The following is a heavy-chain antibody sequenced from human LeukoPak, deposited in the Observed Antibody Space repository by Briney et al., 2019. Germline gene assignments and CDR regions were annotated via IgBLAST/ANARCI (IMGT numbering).Heavy chain of an antibody. CDR1: GFTFSSYV. D-gene: IGHD6-13*01. J-gene: IGHJ4*02. CDR2: IGDST. CDR3: AKATRPADSSSNYVDFDC. V-gene: IGHV3-23*01. Sequence: GGSLRLSCAASGFTFSSYVMTWVRQAPGKGLEWVSAIGDSTYSADSVKGRFTISRDNSKNTLYLQMNSLRSEDTAVYYCAKATRPADSSSNYVDFDCWGQGTRVTVSS.